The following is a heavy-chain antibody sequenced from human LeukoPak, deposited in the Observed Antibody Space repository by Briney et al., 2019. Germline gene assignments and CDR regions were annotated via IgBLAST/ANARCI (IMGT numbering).Heavy chain of an antibody. Sequence: AGGSLRLSCAASGFTFSSYSMNWVRQAPGKGLEWVSSISSGSSYIYYADSVKGRFTISRDNAKNSLYLQMNSLRAEDTAVYYCAREGYCSGGSCSPGDYYYYCGMDVWGQGTTVTVSS. V-gene: IGHV3-21*01. J-gene: IGHJ6*02. CDR2: ISSGSSYI. CDR1: GFTFSSYS. CDR3: AREGYCSGGSCSPGDYYYYCGMDV. D-gene: IGHD2-15*01.